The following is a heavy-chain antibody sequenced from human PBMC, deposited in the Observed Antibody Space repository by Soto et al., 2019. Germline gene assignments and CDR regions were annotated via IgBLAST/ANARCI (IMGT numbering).Heavy chain of an antibody. CDR2: ISAGGDYI. D-gene: IGHD3-9*01. Sequence: GGSLRLSCAASGFSFSRYGMNWVRQAPGKGLEWVSSISAGGDYIYYADPVKGRFTISRDNAKNSLYLQMNSLRAEDTALYYCARDDYHDLLIGYFDDAFDIWGQGTVVTVSS. V-gene: IGHV3-21*01. CDR3: ARDDYHDLLIGYFDDAFDI. J-gene: IGHJ3*02. CDR1: GFSFSRYG.